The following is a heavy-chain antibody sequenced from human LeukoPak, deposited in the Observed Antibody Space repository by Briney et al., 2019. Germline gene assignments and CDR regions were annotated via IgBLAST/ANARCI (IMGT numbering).Heavy chain of an antibody. J-gene: IGHJ4*02. Sequence: GESLKISCKGSGYSFTSYWIGWVRQMPGKGLEWMGIIYPGDSDTRYSPSFQGQVTISADKSISTAYLQWSSLKASDTAMYYCARDLDSSSSSNYFDYWGQGTLATVSS. D-gene: IGHD6-6*01. CDR3: ARDLDSSSSSNYFDY. CDR2: IYPGDSDT. CDR1: GYSFTSYW. V-gene: IGHV5-51*01.